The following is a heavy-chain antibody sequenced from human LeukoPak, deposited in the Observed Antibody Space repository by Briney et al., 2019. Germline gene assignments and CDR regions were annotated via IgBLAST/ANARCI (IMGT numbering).Heavy chain of an antibody. D-gene: IGHD1-1*01. CDR1: GYSLTSYW. V-gene: IGHV5-51*01. CDR2: IYPGDSDT. Sequence: ASVKISCKGSGYSLTSYWIGWVRQMPGKGLEWMGIIYPGDSDTRYSPSFQGQVTISADKSISTAYLQWSSLKASDTAMYYCARQQGLTNWDAFDIWGQGTMVTVSS. CDR3: ARQQGLTNWDAFDI. J-gene: IGHJ3*02.